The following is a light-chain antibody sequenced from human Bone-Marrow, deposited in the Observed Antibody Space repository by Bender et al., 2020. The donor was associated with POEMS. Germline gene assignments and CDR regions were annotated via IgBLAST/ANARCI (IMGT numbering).Light chain of an antibody. V-gene: IGLV2-14*03. CDR2: DVS. CDR1: SRDIGNYNY. CDR3: SSYTISSAPV. Sequence: QSALTKPASVSESPGQSITISCTGTSRDIGNYNYVSWYQQHPGEAPKLIIYDVSNRPSGVSDRFSGYKSGNTASLTISGLQAEDEADYFCSSYTISSAPVFGGGTTLTVL. J-gene: IGLJ2*01.